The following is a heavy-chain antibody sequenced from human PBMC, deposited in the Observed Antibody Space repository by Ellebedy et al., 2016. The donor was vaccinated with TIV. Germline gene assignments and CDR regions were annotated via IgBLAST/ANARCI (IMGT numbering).Heavy chain of an antibody. D-gene: IGHD2-21*02. V-gene: IGHV2-5*01. Sequence: SGPTLVKPTQTLTLTCTFSGFSLSTSGVGVGWIRQPPGKALEWLALIYWNDDKRYSPSLKSRLTITKDTSKNQVVLTMTNMDPVDTATYYCARIRLGDGAFDIWGQGTMVTVSS. CDR2: IYWNDDK. CDR3: ARIRLGDGAFDI. J-gene: IGHJ3*02. CDR1: GFSLSTSGVG.